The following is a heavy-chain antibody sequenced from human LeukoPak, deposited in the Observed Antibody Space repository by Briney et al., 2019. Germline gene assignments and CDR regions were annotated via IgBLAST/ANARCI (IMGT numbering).Heavy chain of an antibody. D-gene: IGHD3-10*01. Sequence: GGSLRLSCAASGFTFSSYAMRWVRQAPGKGLEWVAAICGNGGSTYYADSVKGRFTISRDNAKNSLYLQMNSLRAEDTAVYYCAREGLLWFGESERLYGMDVWGQGTTVTVSS. CDR3: AREGLLWFGESERLYGMDV. J-gene: IGHJ6*02. CDR1: GFTFSSYA. V-gene: IGHV3-23*01. CDR2: ICGNGGST.